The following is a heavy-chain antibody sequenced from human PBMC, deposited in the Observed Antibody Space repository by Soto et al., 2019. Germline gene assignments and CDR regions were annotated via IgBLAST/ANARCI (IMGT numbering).Heavy chain of an antibody. CDR2: IHDSGST. CDR3: ATQDTAMVTYYYYGMDV. J-gene: IGHJ6*02. CDR1: GGSIGSSNW. Sequence: SETLSLTCAVSGGSIGSSNWWSWVRQSPGKGLEWIGEIHDSGSTNYSPSLKSRVTISLDKSKNQFSLKLSSVTAADTAVYYCATQDTAMVTYYYYGMDVWGQGTTVTVSS. D-gene: IGHD5-18*01. V-gene: IGHV4-4*02.